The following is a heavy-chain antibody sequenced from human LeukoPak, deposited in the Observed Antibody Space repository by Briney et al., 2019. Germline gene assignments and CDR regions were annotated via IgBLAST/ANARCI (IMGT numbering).Heavy chain of an antibody. CDR2: ISGSGGST. Sequence: GGSLRLSCAASGFTFSSYAMHWVRQAPGKGLEWVSAISGSGGSTYYADSVKGRFTISRDNSKNTLYLQMNSLRAEDTAVYYCAKADGDYSDAFDIWGQGTMVTVSS. D-gene: IGHD4-17*01. CDR1: GFTFSSYA. CDR3: AKADGDYSDAFDI. J-gene: IGHJ3*02. V-gene: IGHV3-23*01.